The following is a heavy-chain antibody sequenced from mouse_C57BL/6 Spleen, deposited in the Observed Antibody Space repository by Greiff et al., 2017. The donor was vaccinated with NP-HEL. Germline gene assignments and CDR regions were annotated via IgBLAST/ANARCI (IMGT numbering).Heavy chain of an antibody. V-gene: IGHV1-54*01. CDR1: GYAFTNYL. Sequence: VQLQQSGAELVRPGTSVKVSCKASGYAFTNYLIEWVKQRPGQGLEWIGVINPGSGGTNYNEKFKGKATLTAEKSSSTAYMQLSSLTSEDSAVYFCARLGSKDAMDYWGQGTSVTVSS. D-gene: IGHD1-3*01. CDR2: INPGSGGT. CDR3: ARLGSKDAMDY. J-gene: IGHJ4*01.